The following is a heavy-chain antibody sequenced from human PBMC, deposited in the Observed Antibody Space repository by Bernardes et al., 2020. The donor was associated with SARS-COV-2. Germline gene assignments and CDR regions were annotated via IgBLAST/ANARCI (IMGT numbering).Heavy chain of an antibody. J-gene: IGHJ4*02. D-gene: IGHD2-21*01. Sequence: GGSLRLSCVASGFSFSNHWMHWVRQAPGKGLVWVSRMNMDGSITDYADSVKGRFTISRDNSKSILYLHMTNLRADDTATYFCAKDSEPDSAWHHDYWGQGTLVTVSS. CDR1: GFSFSNHW. V-gene: IGHV3-74*01. CDR2: MNMDGSIT. CDR3: AKDSEPDSAWHHDY.